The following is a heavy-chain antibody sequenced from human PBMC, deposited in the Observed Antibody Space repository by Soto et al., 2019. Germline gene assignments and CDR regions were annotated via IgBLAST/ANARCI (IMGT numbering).Heavy chain of an antibody. V-gene: IGHV2-5*01. Sequence: SGTTLVNPTQTLTLTCTFSGSSVSTIGVGGGWIRQPPGKALEWLALIYSNDDKRYSPSLKSRLTITKDTSKNQVVLTMTNMDPVDTAPSYCPHSPSYDILTGSYRYYYSYGTDLWGQATTVTDS. CDR3: PHSPSYDILTGSYRYYYSYGTDL. J-gene: IGHJ6*02. CDR1: GSSVSTIGVG. D-gene: IGHD3-9*01. CDR2: IYSNDDK.